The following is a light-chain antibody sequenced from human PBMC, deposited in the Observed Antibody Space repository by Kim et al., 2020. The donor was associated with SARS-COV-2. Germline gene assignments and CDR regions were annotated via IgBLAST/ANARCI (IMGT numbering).Light chain of an antibody. J-gene: IGLJ3*02. Sequence: GLSITISCTGTSSDVCGYNYVAWYQQHPCKAPKLMIYDVSKRPSGVSNRFSGSKSGNTASLTISGLQAEDEADYYCSSYTSSSTWVFGGGTQLTVL. CDR2: DVS. CDR3: SSYTSSSTWV. CDR1: SSDVCGYNY. V-gene: IGLV2-14*04.